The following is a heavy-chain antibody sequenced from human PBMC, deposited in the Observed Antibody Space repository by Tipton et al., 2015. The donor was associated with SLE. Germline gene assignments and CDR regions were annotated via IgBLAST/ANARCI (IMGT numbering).Heavy chain of an antibody. CDR1: GGSISSYY. CDR3: ARGGAGIGDLGY. V-gene: IGHV4-59*12. D-gene: IGHD3-16*01. Sequence: TLSLTCTVSGGSISSYYWSWVRQPPGKGLEWIGYIYNSGSTNYNPSLTSRVTISVDTSKNQFSLKLSSVTAADTAVYYCARGGAGIGDLGYWGQGTLVTVSS. CDR2: IYNSGST. J-gene: IGHJ4*02.